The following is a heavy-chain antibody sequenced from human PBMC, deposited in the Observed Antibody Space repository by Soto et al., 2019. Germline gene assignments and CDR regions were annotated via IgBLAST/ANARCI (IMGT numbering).Heavy chain of an antibody. CDR2: ILYGGSS. CDR1: GISIDNNY. J-gene: IGHJ6*02. Sequence: SETLSLTCSVSGISIDNNYWTWIRQTPGKGLEWIGYILYGGSSNFNPSLKSRVTMSVDTSKNQFSLKLRSVTAADTAFYYCARVGNWNNFDYYYGMDVWGQGTTVTVS. V-gene: IGHV4-59*01. D-gene: IGHD1-20*01. CDR3: ARVGNWNNFDYYYGMDV.